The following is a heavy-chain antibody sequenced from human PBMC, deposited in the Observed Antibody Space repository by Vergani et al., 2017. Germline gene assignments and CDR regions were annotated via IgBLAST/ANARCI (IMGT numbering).Heavy chain of an antibody. V-gene: IGHV1-46*03. Sequence: QVLLVQSGAEVKKPGASVRVPCKTSVYTFTNYYIHWVRQAPGQGLEWMGIINPSGGSTTYAQQFQGRLTMTRDTSTSTVYMDLSNLRSEDTAVYYCARPHGDILPPDPRRLDYWVQGTLLTVSS. CDR3: ARPHGDILPPDPRRLDY. CDR2: INPSGGST. CDR1: VYTFTNYY. J-gene: IGHJ4*02.